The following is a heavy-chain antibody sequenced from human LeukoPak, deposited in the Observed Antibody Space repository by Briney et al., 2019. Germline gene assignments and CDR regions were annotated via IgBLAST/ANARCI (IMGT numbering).Heavy chain of an antibody. CDR1: GFIFSSYA. CDR3: ATLSDAIAAAGTRNY. CDR2: ISGSGGST. V-gene: IGHV3-23*01. J-gene: IGHJ4*02. D-gene: IGHD6-13*01. Sequence: GGSLRLSCAASGFIFSSYAMSWVRQAPGKGLEWVSVISGSGGSTNYADSVNGRFTIARDNSKNMLHLQMSSLRAEDTAVYYCATLSDAIAAAGTRNYWGQGTLVTVSS.